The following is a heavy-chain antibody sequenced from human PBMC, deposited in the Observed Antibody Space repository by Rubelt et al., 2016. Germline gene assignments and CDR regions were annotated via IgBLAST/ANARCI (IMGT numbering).Heavy chain of an antibody. CDR2: INHSGST. CDR1: GGSFSGYY. J-gene: IGHJ6*02. D-gene: IGHD2-2*01. Sequence: QVQLQQWGAGLLKPSETLSLTCAVYGGSFSGYYWSWIRQPPGKGLEWIGEINHSGSTNYNPSLKSRVTISVDTSKNQFSLKLSSVTAADTAVYYCARGFGRGPAGMLLDYYGMDVWGQGTTVTVSS. CDR3: ARGFGRGPAGMLLDYYGMDV. V-gene: IGHV4-34*01.